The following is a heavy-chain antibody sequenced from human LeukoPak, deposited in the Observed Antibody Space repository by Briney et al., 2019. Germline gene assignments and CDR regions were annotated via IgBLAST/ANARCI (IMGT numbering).Heavy chain of an antibody. J-gene: IGHJ4*02. CDR3: ARGELLDFDY. CDR2: IYYSGST. CDR1: GGSISSYY. D-gene: IGHD1-26*01. V-gene: IGHV4-59*01. Sequence: SETLSLTCTVSGGSISSYYWSWIRQPPGKGLEWIGYIYYSGSTNYNPSLKCRVTISVDTSKNQFSLKLSSVTAADTAVYYCARGELLDFDYWGQGTLVTVSS.